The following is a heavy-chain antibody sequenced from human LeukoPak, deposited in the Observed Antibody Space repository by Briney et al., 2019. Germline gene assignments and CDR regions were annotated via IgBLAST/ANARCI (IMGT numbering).Heavy chain of an antibody. CDR2: ISYDGSNK. J-gene: IGHJ3*02. V-gene: IGHV3-30-3*01. CDR1: GFTFSSYA. Sequence: GRSLRLSCAASGFTFSSYAMHWVRQAPGKGLKWVAVISYDGSNKYYADSVKGRFTISRDNSKNTLYLQMNSLRAEDTAVYYCAREFPLNYYDSRALGAFDIWGQGTMVTVSS. CDR3: AREFPLNYYDSRALGAFDI. D-gene: IGHD3-22*01.